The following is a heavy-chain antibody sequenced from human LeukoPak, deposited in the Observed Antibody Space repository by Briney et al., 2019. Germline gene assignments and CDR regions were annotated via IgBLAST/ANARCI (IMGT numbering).Heavy chain of an antibody. D-gene: IGHD3-22*01. CDR2: IYYSGST. CDR1: GGSISSSSYY. V-gene: IGHV4-39*01. Sequence: SETLSLTCTVSGGSISSSSYYWGWIRQPPGEGLEWIGSIYYSGSTYYNPSLKSRVTISVDTSKNQFSLKLSSVTAADTAVYYCARRSGDSSGYYYVFWFDPWGQGTLVTVSS. CDR3: ARRSGDSSGYYYVFWFDP. J-gene: IGHJ5*02.